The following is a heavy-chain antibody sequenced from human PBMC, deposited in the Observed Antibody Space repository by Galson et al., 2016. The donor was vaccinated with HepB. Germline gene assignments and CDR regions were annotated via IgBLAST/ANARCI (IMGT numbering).Heavy chain of an antibody. CDR2: MSFDGNDQ. CDR1: GFPFRNYG. Sequence: SLRLSCAASGFPFRNYGMHWVRQFPDKGLEWVAVMSFDGNDQDYADSVKGRFTISRDNSKDTLYLHMTSLSPEDTAVYYCARDLLFERSFDWFGLDKRGQGTLVSVSS. D-gene: IGHD3-9*01. J-gene: IGHJ4*02. V-gene: IGHV3-30*03. CDR3: ARDLLFERSFDWFGLDK.